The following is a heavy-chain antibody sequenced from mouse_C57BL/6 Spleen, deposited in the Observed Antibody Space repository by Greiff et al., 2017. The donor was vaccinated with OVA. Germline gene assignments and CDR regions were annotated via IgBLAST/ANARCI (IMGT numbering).Heavy chain of an antibody. J-gene: IGHJ1*03. CDR1: GYTFTDYY. V-gene: IGHV1-26*01. CDR3: ARSGGYYIYWDFDV. D-gene: IGHD2-3*01. CDR2: INPNNGGT. Sequence: EVQLQQSGPGLVKPGASVKISCKASGYTFTDYYMNWVKQSHGKSLEWIGDINPNNGGTSYNQKFTGKATLTVDKYSSTAYMELRSLTSEDSAVYYCARSGGYYIYWDFDVWGTGTTVTVSS.